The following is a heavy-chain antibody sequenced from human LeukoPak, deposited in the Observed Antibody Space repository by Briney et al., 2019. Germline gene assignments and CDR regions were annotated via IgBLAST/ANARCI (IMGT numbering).Heavy chain of an antibody. CDR1: GYTFTSYA. V-gene: IGHV7-4-1*02. Sequence: ASVKVSCKASGYTFTSYAMNWVRQAPGQGLEWMGWINTNTGNPTYAQGFTGRFVFSLDTSVSTAYLQISSLKAEDTAVYYCARDPGQQLVSWFDPWGQGTLVTVSS. D-gene: IGHD6-13*01. J-gene: IGHJ5*02. CDR2: INTNTGNP. CDR3: ARDPGQQLVSWFDP.